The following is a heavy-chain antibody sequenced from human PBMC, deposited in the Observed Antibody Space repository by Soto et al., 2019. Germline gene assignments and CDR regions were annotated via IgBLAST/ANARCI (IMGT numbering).Heavy chain of an antibody. V-gene: IGHV3-30-3*01. CDR3: ARHKRDLRFLEWSYYFDY. J-gene: IGHJ4*02. CDR2: ISYDGSNK. Sequence: QVQLVESGGGVVQPGRSLRLSCAASGFTFSSYAIHWVRQAPGKGLEWVALISYDGSNKYYADSVKGRFTISRDNSKNTLYLQMNSLRAEDTAVYYCARHKRDLRFLEWSYYFDYWCQGTLVTVSS. D-gene: IGHD3-3*01. CDR1: GFTFSSYA.